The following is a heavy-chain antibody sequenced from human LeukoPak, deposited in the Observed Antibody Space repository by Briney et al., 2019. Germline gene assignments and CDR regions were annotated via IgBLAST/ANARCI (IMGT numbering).Heavy chain of an antibody. CDR2: ISGGGGST. Sequence: GGSLRLSCAASGFTFSTYAMSWVRQAPGKGLEWVSVISGGGGSTYYADSVTGRFTISRDNSKNTLYLQINSLRVDDTAVYYCAKTGVSYYFDYWGLGTLVTVSS. J-gene: IGHJ4*02. D-gene: IGHD1-14*01. CDR3: AKTGVSYYFDY. V-gene: IGHV3-23*01. CDR1: GFTFSTYA.